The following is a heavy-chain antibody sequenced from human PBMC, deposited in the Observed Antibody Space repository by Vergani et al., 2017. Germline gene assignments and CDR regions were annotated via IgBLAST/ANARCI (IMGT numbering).Heavy chain of an antibody. CDR3: AREGYGSGSYLPTDYYYYGMDV. CDR2: INPSGGST. D-gene: IGHD3-10*01. V-gene: IGHV1-46*01. J-gene: IGHJ6*02. Sequence: QVQLVQSGAEVKKPGASVKVSCKASGYTFTSYYMHWVRQAPGQGLEWMGIINPSGGSTSYAQKFQGRVTMTRDTSTSTVYMELSSLRSEDTAVYYCAREGYGSGSYLPTDYYYYGMDVWGQGP. CDR1: GYTFTSYY.